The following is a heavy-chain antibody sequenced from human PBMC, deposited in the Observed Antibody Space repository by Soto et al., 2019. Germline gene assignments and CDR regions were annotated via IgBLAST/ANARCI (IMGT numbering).Heavy chain of an antibody. V-gene: IGHV4-34*01. Sequence: SETLSLTCAVYGGSFSGYYWSWIRQPPGKGLEWIGEINHSGSTNYNPSLKSRVTISVDTSKNQFSLKLSSVTAADTAVYYCARGVDTAMVGAYYYGMDVWGQGTMVTVSS. CDR2: INHSGST. D-gene: IGHD5-18*01. CDR3: ARGVDTAMVGAYYYGMDV. CDR1: GGSFSGYY. J-gene: IGHJ6*02.